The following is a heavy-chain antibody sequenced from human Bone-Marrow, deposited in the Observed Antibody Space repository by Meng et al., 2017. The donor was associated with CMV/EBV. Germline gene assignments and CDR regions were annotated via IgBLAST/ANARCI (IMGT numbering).Heavy chain of an antibody. CDR1: GFTFSSYS. CDR2: IRYDGGNK. J-gene: IGHJ3*02. Sequence: GESLKISCAASGFTFSSYSMNWVRQAPGKGLEWVTFIRYDGGNKYYADSVKGRFTISRDNSKNTLYLQLNSLRPEDTAVYYWAKDWADATDIVIVPSATASGSAFDIWGQGTMVTVSS. CDR3: AKDWADATDIVIVPSATASGSAFDI. D-gene: IGHD2-2*01. V-gene: IGHV3-30*02.